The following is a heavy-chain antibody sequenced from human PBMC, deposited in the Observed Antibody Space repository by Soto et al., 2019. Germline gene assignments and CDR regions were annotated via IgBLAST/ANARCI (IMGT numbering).Heavy chain of an antibody. D-gene: IGHD6-13*01. V-gene: IGHV1-46*01. J-gene: IGHJ4*02. CDR1: GYTFTSYY. CDR3: ARSKYRIAAAGTGGLGNDY. CDR2: INPSGGST. Sequence: GASVKVSCKASGYTFTSYYMHWVRQAPGQGLEWMGIINPSGGSTSYAQKFQGRVTMTRDTSTSTVYMELSSLRSEDTAVYYCARSKYRIAAAGTGGLGNDYWGQGTLVTVSS.